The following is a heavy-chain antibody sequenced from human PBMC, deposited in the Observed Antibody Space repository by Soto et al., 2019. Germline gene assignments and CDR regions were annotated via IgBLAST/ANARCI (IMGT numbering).Heavy chain of an antibody. CDR2: INAGNGNT. CDR1: GYTFTSYA. V-gene: IGHV1-3*05. J-gene: IGHJ4*02. Sequence: QVQLVQSGAEEKKPGASVKVSCKASGYTFTSYAMHWVRQAPGQRLEWMGWINAGNGNTKYSQKFPGTVTITTATSASTAYMALSTLRSEDTAVYYYARTSCYYFIVDYWGQRTLVTVSS. D-gene: IGHD3-22*01. CDR3: ARTSCYYFIVDY.